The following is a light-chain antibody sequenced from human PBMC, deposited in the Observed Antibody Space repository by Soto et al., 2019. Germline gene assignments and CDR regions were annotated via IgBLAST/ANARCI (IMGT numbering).Light chain of an antibody. CDR1: SRDVGGYNY. CDR3: QSYDISLSGYM. Sequence: QSALTQPASVSGSPGQSITISCTGTSRDVGGYNYVSWYQQHPGKAPKLMIYEVSNRPSGVSHRFSGSKSGTSASLAITGLQVEDEADYYCQSYDISLSGYMFGGGTKLTVL. V-gene: IGLV2-14*01. CDR2: EVS. J-gene: IGLJ3*02.